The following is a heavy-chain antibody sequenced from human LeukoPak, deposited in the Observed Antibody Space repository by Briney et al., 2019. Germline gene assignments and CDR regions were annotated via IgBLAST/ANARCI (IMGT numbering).Heavy chain of an antibody. Sequence: GGSLRLSCAASAFTFDGYTLHWVRQAPGEGLEWVSFIIWDGGSTYYADSVKGRFTISRDNSKNSLYLQMNSLRSEDTALYYCAKDVRGSTSWYGLDYWGQGTLVTVSS. CDR2: IIWDGGST. CDR3: AKDVRGSTSWYGLDY. D-gene: IGHD6-13*01. CDR1: AFTFDGYT. V-gene: IGHV3-43*01. J-gene: IGHJ4*02.